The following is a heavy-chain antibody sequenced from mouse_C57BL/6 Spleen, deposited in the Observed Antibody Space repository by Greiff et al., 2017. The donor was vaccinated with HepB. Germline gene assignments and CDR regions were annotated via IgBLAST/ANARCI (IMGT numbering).Heavy chain of an antibody. CDR1: GYTFTSYW. CDR3: ARDGNYGAMDY. Sequence: VQLQQPGAELVRPGSSVKLSCKASGYTFTSYWMHWVKQRPIQGLEWIGNIDPSDSETHYNQKFKDKATLTVDKSSSTAYMQLSSLTSEDSAVYYCARDGNYGAMDYWGQGTSVTVSS. V-gene: IGHV1-52*01. CDR2: IDPSDSET. D-gene: IGHD2-1*01. J-gene: IGHJ4*01.